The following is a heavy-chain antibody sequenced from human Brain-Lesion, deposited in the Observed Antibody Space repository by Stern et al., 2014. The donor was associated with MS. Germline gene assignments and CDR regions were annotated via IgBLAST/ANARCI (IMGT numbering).Heavy chain of an antibody. V-gene: IGHV4-61*02. CDR1: GGSISSGGYY. CDR2: IFNSGST. Sequence: QLQLQESGPGLVKPSQTLSLSCTVSGGSISSGGYYWSWIRQPAGKGLEWIGRIFNSGSTSYNPSLKSRAPIQINTPKTRFPLRLTPMPAADTAVYYCARGRVVPGFQYYATDVWGQGPTVIV. CDR3: ARGRVVPGFQYYATDV. D-gene: IGHD2-2*01. J-gene: IGHJ6*02.